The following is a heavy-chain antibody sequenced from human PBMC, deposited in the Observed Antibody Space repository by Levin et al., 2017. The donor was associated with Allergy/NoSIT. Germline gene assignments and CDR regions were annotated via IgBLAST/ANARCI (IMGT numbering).Heavy chain of an antibody. CDR3: GRGPHSGSYLTDY. Sequence: GGSLRLSCVGSGFTFSSHSMKWFRQAPGKGLEWISDIDSSNTNINYADSVKGRFTISRDNAKNSLYLQMNSLRVEDTAVYYCGRGPHSGSYLTDYWGQGTLVTVSS. J-gene: IGHJ4*02. D-gene: IGHD3-10*01. CDR2: IDSSNTNI. CDR1: GFTFSSHS. V-gene: IGHV3-48*04.